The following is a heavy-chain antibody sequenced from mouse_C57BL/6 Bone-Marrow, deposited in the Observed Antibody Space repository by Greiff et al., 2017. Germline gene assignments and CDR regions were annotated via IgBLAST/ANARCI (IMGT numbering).Heavy chain of an antibody. V-gene: IGHV5-6*01. D-gene: IGHD6-1*01. Sequence: EVQGVESGGDLVKPGGSLKLSCAASGFTFSSYGMSWVRQTPDKRLEWVATISSGGSYTYYPDSVKGRFTISRDNAKNTLYLQMSSLKSEDTAMYYCARQQRGRFAYWGQGTLVTVSA. J-gene: IGHJ3*01. CDR3: ARQQRGRFAY. CDR1: GFTFSSYG. CDR2: ISSGGSYT.